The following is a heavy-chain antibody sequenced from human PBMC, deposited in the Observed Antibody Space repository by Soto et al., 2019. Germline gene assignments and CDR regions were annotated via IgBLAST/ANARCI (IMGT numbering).Heavy chain of an antibody. J-gene: IGHJ4*02. Sequence: EVQLVESGGGLVQPGGSLRLSCAASEFTFSNYWMYWVHQAPGKGLVWVSRINSDGSTTSYAASVKVRFTISRDNAKNTLYLQMNSLRVEDTAVYYCARSPSSGWYYFDYWGQGTLVTVSS. CDR1: EFTFSNYW. CDR3: ARSPSSGWYYFDY. V-gene: IGHV3-74*01. CDR2: INSDGSTT. D-gene: IGHD6-19*01.